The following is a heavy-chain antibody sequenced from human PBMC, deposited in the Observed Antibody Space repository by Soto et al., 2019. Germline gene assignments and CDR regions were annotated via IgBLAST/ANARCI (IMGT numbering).Heavy chain of an antibody. V-gene: IGHV3-53*01. Sequence: GGSMRLSCAASGFSGSRNYMSWVRQAPGKGLQWVSLIYSGGSTYYADSVKGRFTISRDNSKNTLYLQMDSLRADDTAVYYCATGRDGDFYYSGYWGQGTLVTVSS. CDR2: IYSGGST. J-gene: IGHJ4*02. CDR1: GFSGSRNY. CDR3: ATGRDGDFYYSGY. D-gene: IGHD2-21*01.